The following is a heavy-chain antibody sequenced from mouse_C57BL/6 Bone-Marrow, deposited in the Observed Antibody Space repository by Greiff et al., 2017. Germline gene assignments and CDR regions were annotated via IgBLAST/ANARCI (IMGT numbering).Heavy chain of an antibody. CDR2: IHPNSGST. V-gene: IGHV1-64*01. CDR1: GYTFTSYW. Sequence: QVQLQQPGAELVKPGASVKLSCKASGYTFTSYWMHWVKQRPGQGLEWIGMIHPNSGSTNYNEKFKSKATLTVDKSSSTAYMQLSSLTSEDSAVYYCARLYYGSINWYFDVWGTGTTVTVSS. CDR3: ARLYYGSINWYFDV. J-gene: IGHJ1*03. D-gene: IGHD1-1*01.